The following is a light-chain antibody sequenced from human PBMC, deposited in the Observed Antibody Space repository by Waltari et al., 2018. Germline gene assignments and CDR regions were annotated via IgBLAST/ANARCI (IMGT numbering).Light chain of an antibody. CDR2: WAS. CDR1: QSVLYSSNNRNY. V-gene: IGKV4-1*01. J-gene: IGKJ1*01. Sequence: DIVITQSPDSLPVSLGERAPINCKSSQSVLYSSNNRNYLAWYQQKPGQAPKLLIYWASTRESGVPDRFSGSGSGTDFTLTISSLQAEDVAVYYCQQYYTTPRTFGQGTKVEIK. CDR3: QQYYTTPRT.